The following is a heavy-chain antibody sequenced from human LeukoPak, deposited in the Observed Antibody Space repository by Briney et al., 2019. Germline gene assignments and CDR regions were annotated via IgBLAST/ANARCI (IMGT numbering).Heavy chain of an antibody. Sequence: PSETLSLTCTVSGGSLSSYYWSWIRQPPGKGLEWIGYIYYSGSTNYNPSLKSRVTISVDTSKNQFSLKLSSVTAADTAVYYCASLDSSGPYGYVDYWGQGTLVTVSS. D-gene: IGHD6-19*01. V-gene: IGHV4-59*01. J-gene: IGHJ4*02. CDR1: GGSLSSYY. CDR3: ASLDSSGPYGYVDY. CDR2: IYYSGST.